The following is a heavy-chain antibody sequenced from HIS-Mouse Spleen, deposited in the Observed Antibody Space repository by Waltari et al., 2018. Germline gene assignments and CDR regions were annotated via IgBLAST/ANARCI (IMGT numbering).Heavy chain of an antibody. CDR2: ISYDGSNK. J-gene: IGHJ3*02. V-gene: IGHV3-30*04. Sequence: QVQLVESGGGVVQPGRSLRLSCAASGFTFSSYAMHWVRQAPGSGLGWWAVISYDGSNKYYADSVKGRFTISRDNSKNTLYLQMNSLRAEDTAVYYCARVFNEAFDIWGQGTMVTVSS. CDR1: GFTFSSYA. CDR3: ARVFNEAFDI. D-gene: IGHD1-1*01.